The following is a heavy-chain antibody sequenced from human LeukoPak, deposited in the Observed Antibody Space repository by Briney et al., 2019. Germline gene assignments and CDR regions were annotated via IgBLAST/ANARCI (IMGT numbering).Heavy chain of an antibody. CDR3: ARDGGGVSSWVSH. J-gene: IGHJ4*02. Sequence: GESLRISFKGSGYSFTAYWISWVRQMPGKGLEWMARIDPGDSFTKYSPSFQGHVSISPDKSTSTVYLQWRSLRASDTAMYYCARDGGGVSSWVSHWGQGTQVTVSS. D-gene: IGHD2-8*02. CDR2: IDPGDSFT. V-gene: IGHV5-10-1*01. CDR1: GYSFTAYW.